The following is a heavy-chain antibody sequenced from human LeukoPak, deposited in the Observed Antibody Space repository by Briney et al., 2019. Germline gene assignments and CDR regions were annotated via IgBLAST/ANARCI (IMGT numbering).Heavy chain of an antibody. V-gene: IGHV1-3*01. CDR1: GYTFTSYA. CDR2: INAGNGNT. J-gene: IGHJ4*02. CDR3: ARGAVGATRGLLDY. D-gene: IGHD1-26*01. Sequence: ASVKVSCKASGYTFTSYAMHWVRQAPGQRLEWMGWINAGNGNTKYSQKFQGRVTITRDTSASTAYMEPSSLRSEDTAVYYCARGAVGATRGLLDYWGQGTLVTVPS.